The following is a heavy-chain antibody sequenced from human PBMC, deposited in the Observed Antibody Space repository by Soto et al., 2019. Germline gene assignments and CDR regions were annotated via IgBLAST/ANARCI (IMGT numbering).Heavy chain of an antibody. CDR2: IYYIGST. CDR3: ARGYNGTWYSFDY. V-gene: IGHV4-59*01. Sequence: SETLSLTCTVSCGSISNYYWSWIRQSPRRGLEWIGYIYYIGSTNYNPSLKNRVTISVDTSKNQFSLKLISVTAADTAVYYCARGYNGTWYSFDYWGQGTLVTVSS. J-gene: IGHJ4*02. CDR1: CGSISNYY. D-gene: IGHD6-13*01.